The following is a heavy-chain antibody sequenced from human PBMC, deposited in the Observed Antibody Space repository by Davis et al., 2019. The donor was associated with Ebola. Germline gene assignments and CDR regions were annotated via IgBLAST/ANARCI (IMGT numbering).Heavy chain of an antibody. CDR3: TRDHGTYYYDSSRYYYYYYGMDV. D-gene: IGHD3-22*01. Sequence: GGSLRLSCTASGFTFGDYAMSWVRQAPGKGLEWVGFIRSKAYGGTTEYAASVKCRFTISRDDSKSIAYLQMNSLKTEDTAVYYCTRDHGTYYYDSSRYYYYYYGMDVWGQGTTVTVSS. J-gene: IGHJ6*02. V-gene: IGHV3-49*04. CDR1: GFTFGDYA. CDR2: IRSKAYGGTT.